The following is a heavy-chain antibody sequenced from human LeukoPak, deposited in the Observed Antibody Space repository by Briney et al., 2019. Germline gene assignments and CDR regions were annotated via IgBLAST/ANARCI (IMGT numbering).Heavy chain of an antibody. CDR3: ARGLRYFDWLLPPYFDY. V-gene: IGHV4-34*01. J-gene: IGHJ4*02. Sequence: SETLSLTCAVYGGSFSGYYWSWIRQPPGKVLEWIGEINHSGSTNYNPSLKSRVTISVNTSKNQFSLKLSSVIAADTAVYYCARGLRYFDWLLPPYFDYWGQGTLVTVSS. CDR1: GGSFSGYY. D-gene: IGHD3-9*01. CDR2: INHSGST.